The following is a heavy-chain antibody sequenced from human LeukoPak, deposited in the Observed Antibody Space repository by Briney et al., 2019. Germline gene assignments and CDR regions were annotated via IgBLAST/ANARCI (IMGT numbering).Heavy chain of an antibody. CDR3: SRENGAFSPFGY. D-gene: IGHD2-8*01. J-gene: IGHJ4*02. CDR1: GGSISNTNW. Sequence: SETLSLTCGVSGGSISNTNWWCWVRQPPGQGLEWIGEISLTGLTHYNPSLESGVTLAIEKNKNKLSLNMSSVTAPHTAVYYCSRENGAFSPFGYWGQGTLVTVLS. CDR2: ISLTGLT. V-gene: IGHV4/OR15-8*02.